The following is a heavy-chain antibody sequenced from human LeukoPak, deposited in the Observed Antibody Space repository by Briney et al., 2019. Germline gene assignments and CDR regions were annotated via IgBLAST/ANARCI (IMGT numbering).Heavy chain of an antibody. D-gene: IGHD4-17*01. CDR2: IYHSGST. V-gene: IGHV4-30-2*01. J-gene: IGHJ4*02. CDR1: GGSISSGGYS. Sequence: SETLSLTCAVSGGSISSGGYSWSWIRQPPGKGLEWIGYIYHSGSTYYNPSLKSRVTISVDRSKNQFSLKLSSVTAADTAVYYCTLGGYYGDYCHYWGQGTLVTVSS. CDR3: TLGGYYGDYCHY.